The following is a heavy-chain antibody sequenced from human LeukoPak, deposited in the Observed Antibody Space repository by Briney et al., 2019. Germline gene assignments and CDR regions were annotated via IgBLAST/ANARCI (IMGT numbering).Heavy chain of an antibody. CDR1: GGSISGSNW. V-gene: IGHV4-4*02. CDR3: ARERCSSPSCYRGVYYYGMDV. D-gene: IGHD2-2*02. CDR2: IYHSGST. Sequence: PSETLSLTCAVSGGSISGSNWWGWVRQPPGKGLEWIGEIYHSGSTNYNPSLKSRVTISVDKSKNQFSLKLSSVTAADTAVYYCARERCSSPSCYRGVYYYGMDVWGQGTTVTVSS. J-gene: IGHJ6*02.